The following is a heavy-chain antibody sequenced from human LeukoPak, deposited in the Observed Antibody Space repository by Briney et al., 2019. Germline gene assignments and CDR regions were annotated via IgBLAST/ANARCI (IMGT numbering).Heavy chain of an antibody. CDR2: ISGSGGST. CDR3: AKDGEKWLVLGEYFQH. Sequence: GGSLRLSCAASGFTFSSYAVSWVRQAPGKGLEWVSAISGSGGSTYYADSVKGRFTISRDNSKNTLYLQMNSLRAEDTAVYYCAKDGEKWLVLGEYFQHWGQGTLVTVSS. V-gene: IGHV3-23*01. D-gene: IGHD6-19*01. J-gene: IGHJ1*01. CDR1: GFTFSSYA.